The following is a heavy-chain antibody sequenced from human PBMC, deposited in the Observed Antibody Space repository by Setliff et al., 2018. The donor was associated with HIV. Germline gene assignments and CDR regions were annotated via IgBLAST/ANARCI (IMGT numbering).Heavy chain of an antibody. D-gene: IGHD1-7*01. J-gene: IGHJ4*02. CDR1: GFTFGDYA. CDR3: TPWTGTSRFDY. V-gene: IGHV3-49*04. Sequence: LSCTASGFTFGDYAMTWVRQAPGKGLEWVGFIRGKPSGGTTEYAASVKGRFTISRDDSKSVAYLQMSSLKTEDTAVYYCTPWTGTSRFDYWGQGTLVTVSS. CDR2: IRGKPSGGTT.